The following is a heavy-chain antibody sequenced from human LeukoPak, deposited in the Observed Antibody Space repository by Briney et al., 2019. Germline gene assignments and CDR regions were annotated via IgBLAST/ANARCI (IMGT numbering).Heavy chain of an antibody. Sequence: QTGGSLRLSCAASGFTFSSYAMHWVRQAPGKGLEWVAVISYDGSNKYYADSVKGRFTISRDNSKNTLYLQMNSLRAEDTAVYYCARGGYYGSGNPLIGGMDVWGQGTTVTVSS. D-gene: IGHD3-10*01. CDR1: GFTFSSYA. V-gene: IGHV3-30-3*01. CDR3: ARGGYYGSGNPLIGGMDV. J-gene: IGHJ6*02. CDR2: ISYDGSNK.